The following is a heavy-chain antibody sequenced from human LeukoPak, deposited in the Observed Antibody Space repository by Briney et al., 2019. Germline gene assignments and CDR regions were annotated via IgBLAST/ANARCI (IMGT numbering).Heavy chain of an antibody. CDR1: GFTFGDYA. J-gene: IGHJ6*03. Sequence: GGSLRLSCTASGFTFGDYAMSWVRQAPGKGLEWVGFIRSKAYGGTTEYAASVKGRFTISRDDSKSIAYLQMNSLKTEDTAVYYCVCEYRSGYYYYYYMDVWGKGTTVTISS. V-gene: IGHV3-49*04. CDR2: IRSKAYGGTT. CDR3: VCEYRSGYYYYYYMDV. D-gene: IGHD4-11*01.